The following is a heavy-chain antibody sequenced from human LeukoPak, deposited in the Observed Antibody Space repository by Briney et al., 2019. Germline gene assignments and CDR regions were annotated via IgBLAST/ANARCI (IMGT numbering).Heavy chain of an antibody. CDR1: GFTLSSYE. J-gene: IGHJ4*02. CDR2: ISSSGSTI. Sequence: GGSLRLSCAASGFTLSSYEMNWVRQAPGKGLEWVSYISSSGSTIYYAASVKGRFTISRDNAKNSLYLQMNSLRAVDTAVYYCARDKYSYGSGSYYTFDYWGQGTLVTVSS. V-gene: IGHV3-48*03. CDR3: ARDKYSYGSGSYYTFDY. D-gene: IGHD3-10*01.